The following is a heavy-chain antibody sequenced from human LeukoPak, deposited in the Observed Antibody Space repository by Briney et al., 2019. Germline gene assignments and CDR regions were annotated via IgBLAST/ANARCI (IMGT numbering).Heavy chain of an antibody. CDR3: ARGNDLGYCSGGSCYGLDY. D-gene: IGHD2-15*01. CDR2: IYYSGST. CDR1: GGSISSYY. V-gene: IGHV4-59*01. J-gene: IGHJ4*02. Sequence: PSETLSLTCTVSGGSISSYYWSWIRQPPGKGLEWIGYIYYSGSTNYNPSLKSRVTISVDTSKNQFSLKLSSVTAADTAVYYCARGNDLGYCSGGSCYGLDYWGQGTLVTVSS.